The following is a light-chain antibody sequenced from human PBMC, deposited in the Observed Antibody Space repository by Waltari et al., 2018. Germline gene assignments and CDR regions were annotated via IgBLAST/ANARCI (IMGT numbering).Light chain of an antibody. CDR3: LQRSNWPFT. Sequence: GERATLSCRASQSVSSSLAWYQQKPGQAPRLLIYGASSRATGIPDRFSGSGSGTDFTLTISSLEPEDVAVYYCLQRSNWPFTFGPGTKLDIK. J-gene: IGKJ3*01. CDR1: QSVSSS. CDR2: GAS. V-gene: IGKV3-11*01.